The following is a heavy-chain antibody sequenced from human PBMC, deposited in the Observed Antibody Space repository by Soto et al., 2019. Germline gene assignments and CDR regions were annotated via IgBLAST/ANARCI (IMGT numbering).Heavy chain of an antibody. V-gene: IGHV3-23*01. CDR1: VFTFSTYA. CDR3: AKWKNMDDFGDYRFDY. D-gene: IGHD4-17*01. J-gene: IGHJ4*03. CDR2: ISGGGDNT. Sequence: GGSLRLSCEVSVFTFSTYAMTWVRQAPGKGLEWVSAISGGGDNTYYADSVKGRFAISRDNSKNTLYLQMSSLRAEDTAVYYCAKWKNMDDFGDYRFDYWGHGTLVTVSS.